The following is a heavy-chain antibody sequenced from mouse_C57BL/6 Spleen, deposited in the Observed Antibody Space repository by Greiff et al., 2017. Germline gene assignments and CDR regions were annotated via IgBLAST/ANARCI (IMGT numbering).Heavy chain of an antibody. Sequence: QVQLQQPGAELVRPGSSVKLSCKASGYTFTSYWMDWVKQRPGQGLEWIGNIYPSDSETHYNQKFKDKATLTVDKSSSTAYMQLSGLTSEDSAVYYCARGGTYGSSFDYWGQGTTLTVSS. D-gene: IGHD1-1*01. CDR2: IYPSDSET. V-gene: IGHV1-61*01. CDR1: GYTFTSYW. J-gene: IGHJ2*01. CDR3: ARGGTYGSSFDY.